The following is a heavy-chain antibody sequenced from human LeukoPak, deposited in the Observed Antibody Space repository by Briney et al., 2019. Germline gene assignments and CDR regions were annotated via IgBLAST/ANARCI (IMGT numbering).Heavy chain of an antibody. V-gene: IGHV3-23*01. CDR2: ISGSGGST. Sequence: PGGSLRLSCAASGFTFSSYAMSWVRQAPGKGLEWVSAISGSGGSTYYADSVKGRFTISRDNAKNSLYLQMNSLRAEDTAVYYCARWSHSSTADYMDVWGKGTTVTVSS. D-gene: IGHD6-13*01. CDR1: GFTFSSYA. CDR3: ARWSHSSTADYMDV. J-gene: IGHJ6*03.